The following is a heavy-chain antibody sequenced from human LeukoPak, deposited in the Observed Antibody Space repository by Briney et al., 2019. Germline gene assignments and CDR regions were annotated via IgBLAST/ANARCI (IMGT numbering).Heavy chain of an antibody. V-gene: IGHV4-4*02. D-gene: IGHD3-3*01. CDR3: ARGTIFLDY. CDR1: GDSISSDNW. CDR2: IYHLGNT. J-gene: IGHJ4*02. Sequence: SETLSLTCAVSGDSISSDNWWNWVRQPPGKGLEWIGEIYHLGNTNYNPSLKSRVTISVDKSKNQFSLKLSSVTAADTAVYYCARGTIFLDYWGQGTLATVSS.